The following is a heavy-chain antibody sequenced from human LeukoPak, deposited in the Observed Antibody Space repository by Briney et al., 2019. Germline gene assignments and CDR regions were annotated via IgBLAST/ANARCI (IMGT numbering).Heavy chain of an antibody. Sequence: ASVKGSCKASGYTFNIYGITWVRQAPGQGLEWMGWISAYNGNTNYAQKLQGRVTMTTDTATSTAYMELRSLRSDDTAVYYCARDNSATSDCSSTSCYHFHYWGQGTLVTVSS. CDR2: ISAYNGNT. J-gene: IGHJ4*02. CDR3: ARDNSATSDCSSTSCYHFHY. V-gene: IGHV1-18*04. D-gene: IGHD2-2*01. CDR1: GYTFNIYG.